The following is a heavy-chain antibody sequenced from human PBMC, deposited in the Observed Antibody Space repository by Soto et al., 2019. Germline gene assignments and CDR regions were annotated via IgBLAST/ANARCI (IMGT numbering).Heavy chain of an antibody. D-gene: IGHD6-13*01. J-gene: IGHJ5*02. V-gene: IGHV4-4*02. CDR2: IYHSGST. Sequence: QVQLQESGPGLVKPSGTLSLTCAVSGGSISSSNWWSWVRQPPGKGLEWIGEIYHSGSTNYNPSLKSRVTISVDKSKNQFSLKLSSVTAADTAVYYCARITDGPIGIAAAENRGGNWFDPWGQGTLVTVSS. CDR3: ARITDGPIGIAAAENRGGNWFDP. CDR1: GGSISSSNW.